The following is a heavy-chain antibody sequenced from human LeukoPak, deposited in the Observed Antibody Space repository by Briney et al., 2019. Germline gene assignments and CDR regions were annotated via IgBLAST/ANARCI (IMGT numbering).Heavy chain of an antibody. CDR2: ISYDGSNK. V-gene: IGHV3-30*03. D-gene: IGHD2-15*01. CDR1: GFTFSSYW. J-gene: IGHJ4*02. CDR3: ARDYRYCSGGSCNHVDTAMGLPGY. Sequence: GGSLRLSCAASGFTFSSYWMSWVRQAPGKGLEWVAVISYDGSNKYYADSVKGRFTISRDNSKNTLYLQMNSLRAEDTAVYYCARDYRYCSGGSCNHVDTAMGLPGYWGQGTLVTVSS.